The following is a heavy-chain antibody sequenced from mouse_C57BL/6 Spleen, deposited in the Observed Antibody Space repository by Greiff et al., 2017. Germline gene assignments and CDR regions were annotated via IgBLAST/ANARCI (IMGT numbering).Heavy chain of an antibody. V-gene: IGHV1-82*01. D-gene: IGHD2-4*01. J-gene: IGHJ4*01. CDR1: GYAFSSSW. Sequence: QVHVKQSGPELVKPGASVTISCKASGYAFSSSWMNWVKQRPGKGLEWIGRIYPGDGDTNYTGKFKGKAILTADKASSTAYMQLSSLTSEDSAVYFCASGITTLYYYAMGYWGQGTSVTVSS. CDR2: IYPGDGDT. CDR3: ASGITTLYYYAMGY.